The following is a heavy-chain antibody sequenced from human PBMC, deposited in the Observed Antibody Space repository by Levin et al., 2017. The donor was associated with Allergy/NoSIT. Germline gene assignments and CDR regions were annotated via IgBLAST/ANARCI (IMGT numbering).Heavy chain of an antibody. J-gene: IGHJ4*02. CDR2: ISSDGSNK. V-gene: IGHV3-30*18. CDR3: AKDWGELGY. Sequence: GGSLRLSCAASGFTFSSYGMHWVRQAPGKGLEWVAVISSDGSNKYYADSVKGRFTISRDNSKNTLYLQVNSLRTEDTAVYYCAKDWGELGYWGQGTLVTVSS. CDR1: GFTFSSYG. D-gene: IGHD1-7*01.